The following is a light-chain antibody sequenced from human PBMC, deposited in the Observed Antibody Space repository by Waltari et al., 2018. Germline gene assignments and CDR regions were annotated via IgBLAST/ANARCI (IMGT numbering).Light chain of an antibody. CDR2: SAS. CDR3: QQSYSSPFT. CDR1: QSIASY. V-gene: IGKV1-39*01. Sequence: IQLTRSPSPLYAPVGARVPITCRASQSIASYLNWYQQKPGKAPKFLIYSASSLQSGVPSRFSGSRSGTDFTLTINSLQPEDFAVYYCQQSYSSPFTFGPGTRVDIK. J-gene: IGKJ3*01.